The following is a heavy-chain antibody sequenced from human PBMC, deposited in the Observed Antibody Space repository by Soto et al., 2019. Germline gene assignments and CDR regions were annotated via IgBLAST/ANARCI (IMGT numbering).Heavy chain of an antibody. D-gene: IGHD6-13*01. CDR2: ISGSGGST. V-gene: IGHV3-23*01. CDR3: AKDKDSSSWSYYYYGMDV. CDR1: GFTFSSYS. J-gene: IGHJ6*02. Sequence: GGSLRLSCAASGFTFSSYSMSWVRQAPGKGLEWVSAISGSGGSTYYADSVKGRFTISRDNSKNTLYLQMNSLRAEDTAVYYCAKDKDSSSWSYYYYGMDVWGQGTTVTVSS.